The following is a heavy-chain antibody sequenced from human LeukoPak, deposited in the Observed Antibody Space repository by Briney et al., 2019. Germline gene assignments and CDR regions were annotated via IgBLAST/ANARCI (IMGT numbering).Heavy chain of an antibody. CDR3: ARHFSTYYDILTGYYPYYFDY. CDR2: IYYSGST. Sequence: SETLSLTCTVSGGSISSGSYYWGWIRQPPGKGLEWIGSIYYSGSTYYNPSLKSRVTISVDTSKNQFSLKLSSVTAADTAVYYCARHFSTYYDILTGYYPYYFDYWGQGTLVTVSS. V-gene: IGHV4-39*01. J-gene: IGHJ4*02. D-gene: IGHD3-9*01. CDR1: GGSISSGSYY.